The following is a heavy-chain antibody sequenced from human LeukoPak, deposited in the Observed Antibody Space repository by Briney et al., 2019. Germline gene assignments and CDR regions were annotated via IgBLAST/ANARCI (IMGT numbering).Heavy chain of an antibody. V-gene: IGHV3-74*01. CDR1: GFTFRNYW. CDR2: INNDGRST. D-gene: IGHD5-18*01. Sequence: GGSLRLSCAASGFTFRNYWMHWVRQAPGKGLVWVSRINNDGRSTSYADPVKGRFTISRDNAKNTLYMQMNSLRAEDTAVYYCGTAFEFWGQGTLVTVSS. J-gene: IGHJ4*02. CDR3: GTAFEF.